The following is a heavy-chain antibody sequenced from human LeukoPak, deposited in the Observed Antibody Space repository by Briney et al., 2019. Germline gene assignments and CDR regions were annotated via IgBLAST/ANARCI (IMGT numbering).Heavy chain of an antibody. CDR3: ARVMAWIEPGSSSWPRPYYFDY. Sequence: PSETLSLTCTVCGGSISSHYWSWIRQPPGKGLEWIGYIYYSGSTNYNPSLKSRVTISVDTSKNQFSLKLSSVTAADTAVYYCARVMAWIEPGSSSWPRPYYFDYWGQGTLVTVSS. V-gene: IGHV4-59*11. D-gene: IGHD6-13*01. CDR2: IYYSGST. J-gene: IGHJ4*02. CDR1: GGSISSHY.